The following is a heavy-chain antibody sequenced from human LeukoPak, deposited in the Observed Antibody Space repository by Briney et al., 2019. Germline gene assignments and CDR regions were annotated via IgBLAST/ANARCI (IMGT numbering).Heavy chain of an antibody. CDR3: ARGRFGVVPYYYYYYGMDV. Sequence: PSETLSLTCTVSGGSISSSSYYWGWIRQPPGKGLEWIGSIYYSGSTYYNPSLKSRVTISVDTSKNQFSLKLSSVTAADTAVYYCARGRFGVVPYYYYYYGMDVWGQGTTVTVSS. D-gene: IGHD3-3*01. CDR1: GGSISSSSYY. CDR2: IYYSGST. V-gene: IGHV4-39*07. J-gene: IGHJ6*02.